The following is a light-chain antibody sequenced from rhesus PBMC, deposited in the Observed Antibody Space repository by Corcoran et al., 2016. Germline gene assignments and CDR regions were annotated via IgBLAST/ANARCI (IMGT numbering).Light chain of an antibody. V-gene: IGKV3-42*03. CDR1: QSVSSS. CDR3: QQYSNWPRGT. Sequence: EIVMTQSPATLSLSPGERATLSCRASQSVSSSLAWYQQKPGQAPRPLIYGASSRATGIPDRFSGSGSGTEVTLTISSLEPEDFAVYYCQQYSNWPRGTFGQGTKVEIK. J-gene: IGKJ1*01. CDR2: GAS.